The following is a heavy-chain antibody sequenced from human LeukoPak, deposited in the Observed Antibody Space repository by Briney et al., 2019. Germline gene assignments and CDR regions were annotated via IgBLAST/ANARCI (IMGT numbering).Heavy chain of an antibody. D-gene: IGHD6-19*01. CDR3: AKDSRDSSGGHIFDY. Sequence: GGALRLSCAASGFTVSSYGMHWVRQAPGKGLEGVAFIRYDGSYKYYADSVKGRFTISRDNSKNTLYLQMNSLRAEDTAVYYCAKDSRDSSGGHIFDYWGQGTLVTVSS. J-gene: IGHJ4*02. CDR2: IRYDGSYK. CDR1: GFTVSSYG. V-gene: IGHV3-30*02.